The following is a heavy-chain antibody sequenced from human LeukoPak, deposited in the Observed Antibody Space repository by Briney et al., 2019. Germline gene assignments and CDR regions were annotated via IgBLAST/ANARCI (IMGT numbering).Heavy chain of an antibody. D-gene: IGHD6-13*01. Sequence: GGSLRLSCAASGFTFSSYAMSWVRQAPGKGLEWVSGISVSGAGTYYADSVKGRFTISRDNAKNSLYLQMNSLRAEDTAVYYCATAGTPDYWGQGTLVTVSS. CDR2: ISVSGAGT. V-gene: IGHV3-23*01. J-gene: IGHJ4*02. CDR3: ATAGTPDY. CDR1: GFTFSSYA.